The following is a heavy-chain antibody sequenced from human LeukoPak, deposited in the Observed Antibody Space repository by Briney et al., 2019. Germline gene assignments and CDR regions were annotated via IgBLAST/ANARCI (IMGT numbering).Heavy chain of an antibody. D-gene: IGHD4-11*01. V-gene: IGHV3-74*01. CDR2: SNHDGSRT. CDR3: AKGGSATITTGGFDP. Sequence: PPGGSLRLSCAASGFTFSNYWMHWARQAPGKGLVWVSHSNHDGSRTTYADSVKGRFTISRDNSKNTLYLQVNSLRAEDTAIYYCAKGGSATITTGGFDPWGQGTLVTVSS. CDR1: GFTFSNYW. J-gene: IGHJ5*02.